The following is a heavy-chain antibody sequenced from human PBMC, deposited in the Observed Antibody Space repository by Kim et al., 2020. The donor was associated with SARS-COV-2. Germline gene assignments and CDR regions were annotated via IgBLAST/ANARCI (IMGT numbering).Heavy chain of an antibody. CDR2: IYYSGST. CDR1: GGSISSGGYY. J-gene: IGHJ4*02. D-gene: IGHD2-2*01. Sequence: SETLSLTCTVSGGSISSGGYYWSWIRQHPGKGLEWIGYIYYSGSTYYNPSLKSRVTISVDTSKNQFSLKLSSVTAADTAVYYCARENVVVPAAMPRWAGDGYKYFDYWGQGTLVTVSS. CDR3: ARENVVVPAAMPRWAGDGYKYFDY. V-gene: IGHV4-31*03.